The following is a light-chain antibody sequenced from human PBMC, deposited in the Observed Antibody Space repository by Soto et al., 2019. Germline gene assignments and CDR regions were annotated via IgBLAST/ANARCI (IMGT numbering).Light chain of an antibody. V-gene: IGKV3D-20*01. Sequence: EIVLSQSPATLSLSPGERATLSCGASQSVSSSYLAWYQQKPGLAPRLLMYDAFTRATGIQDRFSGSGSGTDLTRTISRLQPEDFAVYYCQHYGSTPRTFGQGTKVEIK. J-gene: IGKJ1*01. CDR2: DAF. CDR1: QSVSSSY. CDR3: QHYGSTPRT.